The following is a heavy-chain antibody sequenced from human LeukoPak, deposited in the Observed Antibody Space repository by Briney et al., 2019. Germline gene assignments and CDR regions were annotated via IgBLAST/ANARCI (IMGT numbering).Heavy chain of an antibody. J-gene: IGHJ4*02. CDR3: ARNYGLGSYYNVGFAY. Sequence: PGGSLRLSCAVSGFNVSSNYMTWVRQAPGKALECVSVIYTGGQTYYAESVKGRFTISRENSKNTLYLHMNSLRAEDTAVYYCARNYGLGSYYNVGFAYWGQGTLVTVSS. D-gene: IGHD3-10*01. CDR1: GFNVSSNY. V-gene: IGHV3-53*01. CDR2: IYTGGQT.